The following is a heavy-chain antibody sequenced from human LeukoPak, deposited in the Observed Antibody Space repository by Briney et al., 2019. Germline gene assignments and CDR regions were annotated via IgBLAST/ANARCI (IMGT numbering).Heavy chain of an antibody. CDR1: GGTFISDA. D-gene: IGHD3-9*01. J-gene: IGHJ4*02. V-gene: IGHV1-69*04. CDR2: IIPNVDIT. CDR3: ATGGILTGYSFDS. Sequence: SVTVSCTASGGTFISDAINWVRQAPGQGLEWMGRIIPNVDITAYAQKFQGRVTITADKSTSTAYMELSSLRSEDTGVYYCATGGILTGYSFDSWGLGTLVTVSS.